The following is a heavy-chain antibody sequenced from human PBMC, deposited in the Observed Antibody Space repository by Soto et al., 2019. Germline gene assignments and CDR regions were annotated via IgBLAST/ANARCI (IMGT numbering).Heavy chain of an antibody. CDR3: ARGVNYGFDA. CDR1: GFSFSIYS. CDR2: MTSDSKTI. V-gene: IGHV3-48*01. J-gene: IGHJ3*01. Sequence: EVQLVESGGGLVQAGGSLRLSCEASGFSFSIYSMNWVRQAPGKGLEWVSYMTSDSKTIHYADSVKGRFTIFRDNAKNSLYLQMSSLRAEDTAVYYCARGVNYGFDAWGQGTMVTVSS.